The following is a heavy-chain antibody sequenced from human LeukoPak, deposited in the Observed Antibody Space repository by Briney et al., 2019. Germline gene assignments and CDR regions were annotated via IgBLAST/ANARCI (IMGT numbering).Heavy chain of an antibody. D-gene: IGHD3-10*01. CDR1: GGTFSSYA. V-gene: IGHV1-18*01. Sequence: ASVKVSCKASGGTFSSYAISWVRQAPGQGLEWMGWISAYNGNTNYAQKLQGRVTMTTDTSTSTAYMELRSLRSDDTAVYYCARTPQVLLWFGELPYYYYMDVWGKGTTVTISS. J-gene: IGHJ6*03. CDR2: ISAYNGNT. CDR3: ARTPQVLLWFGELPYYYYMDV.